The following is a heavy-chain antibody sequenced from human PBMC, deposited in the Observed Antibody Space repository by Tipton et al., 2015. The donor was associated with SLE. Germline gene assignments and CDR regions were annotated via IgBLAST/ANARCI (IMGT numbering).Heavy chain of an antibody. D-gene: IGHD1-20*01. J-gene: IGHJ5*02. CDR3: SGFQGNWNWFDP. CDR1: GGSISSSSYY. CDR2: IYDSGST. Sequence: TLSLTCTVSGGSISSSSYYWGWIRQPPGKGLEWIGSIYDSGSTYYNPSLKSRVTISVDTSKNQFSLKLSSVTAADTAVYYCSGFQGNWNWFDPWGQGTLVTVSS. V-gene: IGHV4-39*07.